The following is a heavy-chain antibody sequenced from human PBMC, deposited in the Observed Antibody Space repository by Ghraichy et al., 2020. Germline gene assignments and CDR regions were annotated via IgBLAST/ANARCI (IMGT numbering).Heavy chain of an antibody. D-gene: IGHD4-23*01. J-gene: IGHJ6*02. Sequence: GGSLRLSCAASGFTFHEHAMHWVRQVPGKGLEWVSGILWNSAMIGYADSVKGRFTISTDNAKNSLYLQMNSLRPEDTALYYCVKDTSPGGGDVWGRGTTVTVSS. CDR2: ILWNSAMI. V-gene: IGHV3-9*01. CDR3: VKDTSPGGGDV. CDR1: GFTFHEHA.